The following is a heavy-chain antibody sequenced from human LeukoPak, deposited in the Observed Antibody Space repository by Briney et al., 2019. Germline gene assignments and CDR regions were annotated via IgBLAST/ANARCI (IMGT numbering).Heavy chain of an antibody. J-gene: IGHJ6*02. CDR2: INHSGST. Sequence: SETLSLTCTVSGGSISSYYWSWIRQPPGKGLEWIGEINHSGSTNYNPSLKSRVTISVDTSKNQFSLKLSSVTAPDTAVYYCARVRSVVVAAMTHAQAYGMDVWGQGTTVTVSS. CDR1: GGSISSYY. D-gene: IGHD2-15*01. V-gene: IGHV4-34*01. CDR3: ARVRSVVVAAMTHAQAYGMDV.